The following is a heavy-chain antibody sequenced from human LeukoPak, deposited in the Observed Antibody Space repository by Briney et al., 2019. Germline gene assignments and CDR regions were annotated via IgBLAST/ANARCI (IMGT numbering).Heavy chain of an antibody. CDR3: ARGGPHWYFDL. Sequence: PSETLSLTCTVSGGSISSYYWSWIRQPPGKGLEWIRNIYYSGSTNYNPSLKNRVTISVDTSKTQFSLKLSSVTAADTAVYFCARGGPHWYFDLWGRGTLVTVSS. D-gene: IGHD3-10*01. CDR2: IYYSGST. V-gene: IGHV4-59*01. J-gene: IGHJ2*01. CDR1: GGSISSYY.